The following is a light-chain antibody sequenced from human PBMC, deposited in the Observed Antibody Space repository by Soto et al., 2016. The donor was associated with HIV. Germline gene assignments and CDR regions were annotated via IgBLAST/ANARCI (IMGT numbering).Light chain of an antibody. CDR3: QVWDSSSDPYV. CDR2: DNS. CDR1: NIETES. Sequence: SYELTQPPSVSVAPGKTARITCGGNNIETESVHWYQQRPGQAPVLVVYDNSDRPSGIPERLSASKSGNTATLTISRVEAGDEADYYCQVWDSSSDPYVFGTGTKVTVL. J-gene: IGLJ1*01. V-gene: IGLV3-21*03.